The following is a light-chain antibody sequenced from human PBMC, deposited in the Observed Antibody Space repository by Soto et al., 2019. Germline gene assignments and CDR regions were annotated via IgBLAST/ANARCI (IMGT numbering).Light chain of an antibody. CDR1: QSINNW. J-gene: IGKJ1*01. Sequence: DIQMTQSPLTLSASVGDRVTITCRASQSINNWLAWYQQKPGKAPKLLLYGASSRASGVPPRFSGSGYGTEFTLSISSLQPDDFATYYCQQYNRYSGMFGQGTKVEV. CDR2: GAS. CDR3: QQYNRYSGM. V-gene: IGKV1-5*01.